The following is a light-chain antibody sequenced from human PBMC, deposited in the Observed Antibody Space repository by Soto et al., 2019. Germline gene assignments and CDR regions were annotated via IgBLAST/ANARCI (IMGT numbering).Light chain of an antibody. Sequence: DIQMTQSPSSLSASVGDRVTITCRASQGIGNHLAWFQQEPGKAPKSLIYGVSGLHSGVPSKFRGSGSGTDFTLTISRLEPEDFAVYYCQQYGSSPPEITFGQGTRLEIK. CDR2: GVS. J-gene: IGKJ5*01. CDR3: QQYGSSPPEIT. CDR1: QGIGNH. V-gene: IGKV1-16*02.